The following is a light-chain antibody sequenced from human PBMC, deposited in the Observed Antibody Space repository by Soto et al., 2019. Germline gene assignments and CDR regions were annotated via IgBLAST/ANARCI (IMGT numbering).Light chain of an antibody. CDR2: AAS. J-gene: IGKJ2*01. CDR1: QSISSY. Sequence: DIQMTQSPSSLSASVGDRVTITCRASQSISSYLNWYQQKPGKAPQLLIYAASSLQSGVPSRFSGSGSGTDFTLTISSLQPEDFATYYCQQSYSTYTSGQVTKLEIK. CDR3: QQSYSTYT. V-gene: IGKV1-39*01.